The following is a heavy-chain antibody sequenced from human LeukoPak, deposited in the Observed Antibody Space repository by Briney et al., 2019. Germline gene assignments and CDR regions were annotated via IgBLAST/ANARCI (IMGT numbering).Heavy chain of an antibody. V-gene: IGHV4-39*07. Sequence: SETLSLTCTVSGGSISISSYSYYWGWIRQPPGKGLEWIGSIYYSGTTYYNPSLKSRVTISLDTSKKQFSLKLNSVTAADTAVYYCAREYTSSSYDPWGREPWSPSPQ. CDR2: IYYSGTT. CDR1: GGSISISSYSYY. CDR3: AREYTSSSYDP. D-gene: IGHD6-6*01. J-gene: IGHJ5*02.